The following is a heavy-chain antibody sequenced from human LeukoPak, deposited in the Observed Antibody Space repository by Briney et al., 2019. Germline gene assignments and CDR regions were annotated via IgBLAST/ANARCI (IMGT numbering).Heavy chain of an antibody. CDR3: ARGLGPAYYYGSGSPRQFDY. CDR2: INHSGST. D-gene: IGHD3-10*01. Sequence: KASETLSLTCAVYGGSFSGYYWSWIRQPPGKGLEWIGEINHSGSTNYNPSLKSRVTISVDTSKNQFSLKLSSVTAADTAVYYCARGLGPAYYYGSGSPRQFDYWGQGTLVTVSS. CDR1: GGSFSGYY. V-gene: IGHV4-34*01. J-gene: IGHJ4*02.